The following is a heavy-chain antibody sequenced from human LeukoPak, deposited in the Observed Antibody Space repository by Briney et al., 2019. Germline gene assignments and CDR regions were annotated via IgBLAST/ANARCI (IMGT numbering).Heavy chain of an antibody. V-gene: IGHV4-4*09. D-gene: IGHD2-2*01. CDR2: IYTSGST. J-gene: IGHJ2*01. CDR3: VRNCSSTSFAWYFDL. Sequence: PGETLSLTRTVSGGSISSYYWSWIRQPPGKGLEWLRYIYTSGSTNYNPSLKRRVTIPVDTSKNQLALKLSAVASADTAVYFWVRNCSSTSFAWYFDLWRRGTVVAVSS. CDR1: GGSISSYY.